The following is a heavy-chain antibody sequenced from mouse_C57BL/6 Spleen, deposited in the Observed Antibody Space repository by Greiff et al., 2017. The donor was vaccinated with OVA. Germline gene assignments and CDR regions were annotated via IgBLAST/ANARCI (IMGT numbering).Heavy chain of an antibody. J-gene: IGHJ4*01. V-gene: IGHV1-82*01. CDR2: IYPGDGDT. CDR1: GYAFSSSW. CDR3: ARERDYYGSFYYAMDY. Sequence: VQGVESGPELVKPGASVKISCKASGYAFSSSWMNWVKQRPGKGLEWIGRIYPGDGDTNYNGKFKGKATLTADKSSSTAYMQLSSLTSEDSAVYFCARERDYYGSFYYAMDYWGQGTSVTVSS. D-gene: IGHD1-1*01.